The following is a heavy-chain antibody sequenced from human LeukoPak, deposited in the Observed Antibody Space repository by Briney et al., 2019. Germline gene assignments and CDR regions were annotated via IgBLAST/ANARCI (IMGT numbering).Heavy chain of an antibody. D-gene: IGHD3-9*01. J-gene: IGHJ4*02. CDR2: ISGSGGST. Sequence: GGSLRLSCAASGFTFSSYAMSWVRQAPGKGLEWFSAISGSGGSTYYADSVKGRFTISRDNSKNTLYLQMNSLRAEDTAVYYCAMLSLTRRHTIFLAAAGDHYFDYWGQGTLVTVSS. CDR3: AMLSLTRRHTIFLAAAGDHYFDY. V-gene: IGHV3-23*01. CDR1: GFTFSSYA.